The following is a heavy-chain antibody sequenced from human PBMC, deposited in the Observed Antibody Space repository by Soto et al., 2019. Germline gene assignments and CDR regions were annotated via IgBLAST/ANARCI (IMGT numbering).Heavy chain of an antibody. CDR3: ASGGSSTWFDP. CDR2: IYYTGSA. CDR1: SGSISSADYY. Sequence: SETLSLTCTVSSGSISSADYYWSWLRQPPGKGLEWIGYIYYTGSAYYNPSLKSRVTMSVDTSKNQFSLKVTSVTAADTAVYYCASGGSSTWFDPWGQGTLVTVS. V-gene: IGHV4-30-4*01. D-gene: IGHD1-26*01. J-gene: IGHJ5*02.